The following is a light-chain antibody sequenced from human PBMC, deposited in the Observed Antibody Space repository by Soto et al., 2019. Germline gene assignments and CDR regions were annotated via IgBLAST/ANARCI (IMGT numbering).Light chain of an antibody. J-gene: IGLJ3*02. CDR3: SSSTTSNTPV. V-gene: IGLV2-14*01. Sequence: QSALTQPASVSGSPGQSITISCTGTSSDVGAYNHVSWYQHHPGKAPKLMIYEVANRPSGVSDRFSGSKSGNTASLTLSGLQAEDEADYFCSSSTTSNTPVFGGGTKVTVL. CDR2: EVA. CDR1: SSDVGAYNH.